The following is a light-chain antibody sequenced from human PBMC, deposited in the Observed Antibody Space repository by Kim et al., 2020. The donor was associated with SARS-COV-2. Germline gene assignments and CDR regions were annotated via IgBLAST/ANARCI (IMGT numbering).Light chain of an antibody. Sequence: SASVGDRVTITCRASQTISSWLAWYQQKPGKAPKLLIYKASTLESGVPSRFSGSGSGTEFTLTISSLQPDDFATYYCQQYNSHLYTFGQGTKLDI. V-gene: IGKV1-5*03. J-gene: IGKJ2*01. CDR3: QQYNSHLYT. CDR1: QTISSW. CDR2: KAS.